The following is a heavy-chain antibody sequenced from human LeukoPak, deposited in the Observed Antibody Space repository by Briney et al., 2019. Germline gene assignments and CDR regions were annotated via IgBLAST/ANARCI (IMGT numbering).Heavy chain of an antibody. CDR1: GYSFSDYY. V-gene: IGHV1-2*02. D-gene: IGHD4-17*01. Sequence: ASVKVSCKPSGYSFSDYYIHWVRQAPGQVFEWMGWINPHTGATKYAQKFQGRVSMTRDTSISTAYLELSRLTNDDTAVYYCARGGDYDALVRYWFGPWGQGTLVTVSS. J-gene: IGHJ5*02. CDR3: ARGGDYDALVRYWFGP. CDR2: INPHTGAT.